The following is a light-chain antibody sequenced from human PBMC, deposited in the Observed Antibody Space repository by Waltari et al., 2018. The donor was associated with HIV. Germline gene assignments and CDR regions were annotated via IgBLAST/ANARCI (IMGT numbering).Light chain of an antibody. CDR1: SSHVGGYNF. CDR2: DVN. Sequence: QSALTQPRSVSGSPGQSVTISCTGTSSHVGGYNFVSWYHQHPGKAPRLMIYDVNRRPSGVPGRFSGSKSGNTASLTISGLQAEDEADYYCCSYAGSYTYVFGTGTEVTVL. V-gene: IGLV2-11*01. CDR3: CSYAGSYTYV. J-gene: IGLJ1*01.